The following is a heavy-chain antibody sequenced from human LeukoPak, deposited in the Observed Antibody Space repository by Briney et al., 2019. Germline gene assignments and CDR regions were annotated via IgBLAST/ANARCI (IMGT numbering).Heavy chain of an antibody. V-gene: IGHV1-2*02. D-gene: IGHD1-26*01. J-gene: IGHJ4*02. Sequence: GASVKVSCKASGYTFTGYYIHWVRQAPGQGLEWMGWINPNSGDTLYAQTFQGRVTLTSDTSVSTAYMELSRLRSDDTAVYYCARVLWGATAFDYWGQGTLVTVSS. CDR1: GYTFTGYY. CDR3: ARVLWGATAFDY. CDR2: INPNSGDT.